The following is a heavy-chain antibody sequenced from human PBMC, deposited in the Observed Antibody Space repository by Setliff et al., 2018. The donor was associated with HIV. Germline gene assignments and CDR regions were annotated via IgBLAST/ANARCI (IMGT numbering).Heavy chain of an antibody. CDR1: GSTFSNYA. Sequence: GGSLRLSCAASGSTFSNYAMHWVRQAPGKGLEWVAVISYDGSNKYYADSVKGRFTISRDNSKDTLYLQMNSLRAEDAAVYYCAREFTWAWGYWGQGTLVTVSS. CDR2: ISYDGSNK. CDR3: AREFTWAWGY. V-gene: IGHV3-30-3*01. D-gene: IGHD1-26*01. J-gene: IGHJ4*02.